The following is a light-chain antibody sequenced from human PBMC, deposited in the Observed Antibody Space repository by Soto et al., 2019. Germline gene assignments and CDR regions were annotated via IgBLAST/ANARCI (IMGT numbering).Light chain of an antibody. CDR2: DVS. CDR1: SSDVGGYNE. V-gene: IGLV2-14*03. Sequence: QSVLTQPASVSGSPGQSTTISCTGTSSDVGGYNEVSWYQQRPGQAPKLMIFDVSTRPSGVSNRFSGSKSGNTASLTISGLQAEDEAYYYCSSHAAGSTLIFGGGTKLTVL. CDR3: SSHAAGSTLI. J-gene: IGLJ2*01.